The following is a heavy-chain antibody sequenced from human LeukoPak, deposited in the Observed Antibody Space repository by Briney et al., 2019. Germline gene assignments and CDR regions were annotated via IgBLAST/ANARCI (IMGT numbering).Heavy chain of an antibody. V-gene: IGHV4-34*01. J-gene: IGHJ5*02. Sequence: PSETLSLTCVVNNGSFTEYFWSWIRQPPGKGLEWIGEVYHSGSTNYNPSLKSRLSISADMSKKQFSLKLNSVTAADTAVYYCAREKFLGRLTRVLDTWGQGTLVTVSS. CDR1: NGSFTEYF. D-gene: IGHD3-3*01. CDR2: VYHSGST. CDR3: AREKFLGRLTRVLDT.